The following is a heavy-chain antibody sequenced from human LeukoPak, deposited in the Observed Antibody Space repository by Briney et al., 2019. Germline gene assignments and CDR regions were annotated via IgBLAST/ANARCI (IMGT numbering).Heavy chain of an antibody. CDR2: IDPSDSYT. CDR3: ARDQSGGSTFWYFDL. V-gene: IGHV5-10-1*01. J-gene: IGHJ2*01. Sequence: GESLQISCKGSAYNFANYWISWVRQMPGKGLEWMGRIDPSDSYTDYSPSFQGHVTLSVDKSINTAYLQWSGLKASDTATYYCARDQSGGSTFWYFDLWGRGTLVTVSS. D-gene: IGHD4-23*01. CDR1: AYNFANYW.